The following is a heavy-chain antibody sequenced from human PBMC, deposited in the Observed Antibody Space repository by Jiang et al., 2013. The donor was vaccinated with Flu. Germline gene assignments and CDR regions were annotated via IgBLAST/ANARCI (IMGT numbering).Heavy chain of an antibody. D-gene: IGHD2-15*01. CDR2: INPSDRST. V-gene: IGHV1-46*01. Sequence: CTASGYTFTSYYMNWVRQAPGQGLEWMGIINPSDRSTSYAQKFQGRITVTRDTSTSTVYMELRSLRSEDTALYYCARVLCAGGRCYLDAFDIWGQGTMVTVSS. J-gene: IGHJ3*02. CDR1: GYTFTSYY. CDR3: ARVLCAGGRCYLDAFDI.